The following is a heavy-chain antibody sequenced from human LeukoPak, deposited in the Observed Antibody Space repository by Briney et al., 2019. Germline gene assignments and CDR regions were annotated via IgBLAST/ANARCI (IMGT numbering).Heavy chain of an antibody. D-gene: IGHD6-19*01. Sequence: ASVKVSCKASGDTFSSYAISWVRQAPGQGLEWMGGIIPMFGRANYAQNFQGRVTIAADESASTAYMELSSLRSEDTAVYYRASGKHYSSGWYGSSYYYYMDVWGKGTTVTVSS. CDR2: IIPMFGRA. V-gene: IGHV1-69*13. CDR1: GDTFSSYA. CDR3: ASGKHYSSGWYGSSYYYYMDV. J-gene: IGHJ6*03.